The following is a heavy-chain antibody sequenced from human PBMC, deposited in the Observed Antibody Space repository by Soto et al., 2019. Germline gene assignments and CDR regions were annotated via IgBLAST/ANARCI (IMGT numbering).Heavy chain of an antibody. Sequence: GGSLRLSCAASGFTFSSYAMHWVRQAPGKGLEWVADISYDGSNKYYADSVKGRFTISRDNSKNSLYLQMNSLRAEDTAVYYCARWQLHDAFDIWGQGTMVTVTS. D-gene: IGHD1-1*01. V-gene: IGHV3-30-3*01. J-gene: IGHJ3*02. CDR1: GFTFSSYA. CDR3: ARWQLHDAFDI. CDR2: ISYDGSNK.